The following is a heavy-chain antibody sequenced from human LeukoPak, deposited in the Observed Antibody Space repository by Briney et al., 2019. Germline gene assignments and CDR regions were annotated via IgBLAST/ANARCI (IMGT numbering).Heavy chain of an antibody. CDR3: AREREGIEQGPYFDY. Sequence: ASVKVSCKASGGTFSSYAISWVRQAPGQGLEWMGGIIPIFGTANYAQKFQGRVTITADESTSTAYMELSSLRSEDTAVYYCAREREGIEQGPYFDYWGQGTLVTVSS. J-gene: IGHJ4*02. CDR1: GGTFSSYA. CDR2: IIPIFGTA. D-gene: IGHD6-13*01. V-gene: IGHV1-69*13.